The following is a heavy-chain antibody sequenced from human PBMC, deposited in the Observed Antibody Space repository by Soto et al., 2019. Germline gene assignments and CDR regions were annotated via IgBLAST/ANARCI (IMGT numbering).Heavy chain of an antibody. CDR3: ARDYYYDSSGHFDY. CDR2: IDVGSANA. D-gene: IGHD3-22*01. J-gene: IGHJ4*02. Sequence: GASVKVSCKTSGFTFSSSAVHWVRQARGHRLQWIGWIDVGSANANYAQMLQERVTISRDTSASTAYMELSSLRSEDTAVYYCARDYYYDSSGHFDYWGQGTLVTVSS. V-gene: IGHV1-58*01. CDR1: GFTFSSSA.